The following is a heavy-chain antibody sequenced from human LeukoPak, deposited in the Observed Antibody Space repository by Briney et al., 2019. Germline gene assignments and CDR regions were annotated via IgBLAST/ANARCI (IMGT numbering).Heavy chain of an antibody. CDR1: GFTFSSYA. J-gene: IGHJ3*02. D-gene: IGHD3-22*01. V-gene: IGHV3-30-3*01. Sequence: PGGSLRLSCAASGFTFSSYAMHWVRQAPGKGLEWVAVISYDGSNKYYADSVKGRFTISRDNSKNTLYLQMNSLRAEDTAVYYCARDSYYDSSSSAVDVFDIWGQGTMVTVSS. CDR2: ISYDGSNK. CDR3: ARDSYYDSSSSAVDVFDI.